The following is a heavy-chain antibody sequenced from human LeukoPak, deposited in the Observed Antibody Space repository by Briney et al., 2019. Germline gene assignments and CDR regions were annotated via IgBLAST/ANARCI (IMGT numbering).Heavy chain of an antibody. CDR3: ARDLPYGDYAFDY. CDR2: IWYDGSNK. V-gene: IGHV3-33*01. Sequence: GRSLRLSCAASGFTFSSYGMHWVRQAPGKGLEWVAVIWYDGSNKYYADSMKGRFTISRDNSKNTLYLQMNSLRAEDTAVYYCARDLPYGDYAFDYWGQGTLVTVSS. D-gene: IGHD4-17*01. CDR1: GFTFSSYG. J-gene: IGHJ4*02.